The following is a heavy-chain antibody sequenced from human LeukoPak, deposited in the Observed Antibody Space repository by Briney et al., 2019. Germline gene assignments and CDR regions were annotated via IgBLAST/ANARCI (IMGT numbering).Heavy chain of an antibody. CDR1: GDTFTNYW. J-gene: IGHJ4*02. CDR3: ARGGRNGYRVLDQ. D-gene: IGHD5-24*01. Sequence: GESLKISCQDSGDTFTNYWIGWVRQMPGQGLEWMGSIYSGDLDARYSPSFQGQVTISVDKSISTAYLQWSSLKASDTAVYYCARGGRNGYRVLDQWGQGTLVTVSS. V-gene: IGHV5-51*01. CDR2: IYSGDLDA.